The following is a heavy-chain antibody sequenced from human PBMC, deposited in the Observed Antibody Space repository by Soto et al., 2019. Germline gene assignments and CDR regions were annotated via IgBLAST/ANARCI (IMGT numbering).Heavy chain of an antibody. V-gene: IGHV1-69*13. D-gene: IGHD6-6*01. CDR1: GGTFSSYA. CDR3: ASGSGIAARWSYFDY. Sequence: SVKVSCKASGGTFSSYAINWVRQAPGQGLEWMGGIIPIFGTANYAQKFQGRVTITADESTTTAYMDLSSLRSEDTAVYFCASGSGIAARWSYFDYWGQGTLVTVSS. CDR2: IIPIFGTA. J-gene: IGHJ4*02.